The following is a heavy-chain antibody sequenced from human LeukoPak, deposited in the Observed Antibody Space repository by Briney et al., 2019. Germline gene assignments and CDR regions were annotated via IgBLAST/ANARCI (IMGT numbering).Heavy chain of an antibody. CDR3: ARATTEQWLVE. V-gene: IGHV3-21*01. J-gene: IGHJ4*02. CDR2: ISSSSSYI. Sequence: GGSLRLSCAASGFTFTSYSMNCVRQAPGRGLEWVSSISSSSSYIYYAVSVKGRFTISRDNAKNSLYLQMNSLRGEDTAVYYCARATTEQWLVEWGQGTLVTVSS. D-gene: IGHD6-19*01. CDR1: GFTFTSYS.